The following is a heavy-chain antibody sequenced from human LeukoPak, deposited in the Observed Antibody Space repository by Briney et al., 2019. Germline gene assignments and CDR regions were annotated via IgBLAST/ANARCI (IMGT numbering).Heavy chain of an antibody. CDR2: ISSSGSTI. D-gene: IGHD1-26*01. J-gene: IGHJ4*02. CDR3: ARDQSGTYCVDY. Sequence: GGSLRLSCAASGFTFSDYYMSWIRQAPGKGLERVSYISSSGSTIYYADSVKGRFTISRDSSKNTVYLQMNNLRAEDTALYYCARDQSGTYCVDYWGQGTLVTVSS. V-gene: IGHV3-11*04. CDR1: GFTFSDYY.